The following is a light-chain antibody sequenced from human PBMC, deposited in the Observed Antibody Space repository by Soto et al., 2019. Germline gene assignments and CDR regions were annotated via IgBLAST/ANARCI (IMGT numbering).Light chain of an antibody. J-gene: IGKJ1*01. V-gene: IGKV3-15*01. CDR1: QSVRTN. Sequence: EIVMTQSPATLSVSPGERVTLSCRASQSVRTNLAWYQHKSGQAPRLFIYGATARATGIPARFSGSGAGTEFTLTISRLEPEDFAVYYCQQYDRSPWTFGQGTKVHIK. CDR2: GAT. CDR3: QQYDRSPWT.